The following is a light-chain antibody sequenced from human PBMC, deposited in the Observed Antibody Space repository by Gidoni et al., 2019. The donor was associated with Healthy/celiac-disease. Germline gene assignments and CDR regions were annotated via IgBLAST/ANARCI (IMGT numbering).Light chain of an antibody. CDR1: QDISNY. V-gene: IGKV1-33*01. Sequence: DIQMTKSPSSLSASVGDRVTITCQASQDISNYLNWYKQKPGKAPKLLIYDASNLETGVPSRVSGSGSGTDFTFTISSLQPEDIATYYCQQYDNLPYTFGQGTKLEIK. CDR3: QQYDNLPYT. J-gene: IGKJ2*01. CDR2: DAS.